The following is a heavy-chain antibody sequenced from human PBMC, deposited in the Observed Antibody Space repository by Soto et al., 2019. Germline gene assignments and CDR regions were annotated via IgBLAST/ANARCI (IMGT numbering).Heavy chain of an antibody. CDR1: GGTFSSYS. Sequence: QVQLVQSGAEVKKPGSSVKVSCKAPGGTFSSYSINWVRQAPGHGLEWMGRVVPKIGNINFVRKFQGRLTLTADKSTRTAVLELSSLRPEDTAVYYCTRGGREKNWNDGNFEYWGQGTQVTVAS. J-gene: IGHJ4*02. CDR3: TRGGREKNWNDGNFEY. D-gene: IGHD1-1*01. CDR2: VVPKIGNI. V-gene: IGHV1-69*08.